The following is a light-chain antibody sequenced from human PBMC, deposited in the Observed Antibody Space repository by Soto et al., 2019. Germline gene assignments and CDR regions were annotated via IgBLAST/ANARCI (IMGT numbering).Light chain of an antibody. V-gene: IGLV1-40*01. CDR3: QSYDDGLSGSV. Sequence: QSVLTQPPSVSGAPGQRVTISCTRTSSNIGAGYAVHWYQQLPGTAPKLLIYNNDNRPSGVPDRISASNSGTSASLAITGLQAEDEAHYYCQSYDDGLSGSVFGGGTKVTVL. CDR2: NND. J-gene: IGLJ2*01. CDR1: SSNIGAGYA.